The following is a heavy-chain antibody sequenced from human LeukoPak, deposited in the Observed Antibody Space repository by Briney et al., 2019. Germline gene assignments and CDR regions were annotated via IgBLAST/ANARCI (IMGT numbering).Heavy chain of an antibody. Sequence: SETLSLTCVVYGGSLTDYYWSWLRQSPGQGLEWIGEINDSGRTNYNPSLKSRITMSVDTSKNHFSLKLSSVTAADTAVYFCARPRDSGYDYFDYWGQGTLVTVSS. J-gene: IGHJ4*02. CDR2: INDSGRT. CDR1: GGSLTDYY. D-gene: IGHD5-12*01. V-gene: IGHV4-34*10. CDR3: ARPRDSGYDYFDY.